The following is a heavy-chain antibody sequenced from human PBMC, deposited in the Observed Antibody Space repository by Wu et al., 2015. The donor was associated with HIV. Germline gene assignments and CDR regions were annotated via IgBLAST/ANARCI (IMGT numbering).Heavy chain of an antibody. Sequence: QVQLVQSGAEVKKPGSSVKVSCEASGGTFSSYAISWVRQAPGQGLEWMGGIIPIFGTANYAQKFQGRVTITADESTSTAYMELSSLRSEDTAVYYCARGRSYCGGDCYLYFDYWGQGTLVTVSS. CDR3: ARGRSYCGGDCYLYFDY. V-gene: IGHV1-69*12. CDR2: IIPIFGTA. D-gene: IGHD2-21*01. J-gene: IGHJ4*02. CDR1: GGTFSSYA.